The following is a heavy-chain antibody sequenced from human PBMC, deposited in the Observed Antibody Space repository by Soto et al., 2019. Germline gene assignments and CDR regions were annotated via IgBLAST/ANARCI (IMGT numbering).Heavy chain of an antibody. D-gene: IGHD4-17*01. CDR2: IYHSGST. J-gene: IGHJ4*02. Sequence: QVQLQESGPRLVKPSGTLSLTCVVSGGSISSSYWWTWLRQSPGTGLEWIGEIYHSGSTNYNPSLKSRVTISLDKSKNHFSLKLSSLTAADTAVYYCARKIDYGDYHFDYWGQGTLVTVSS. CDR1: GGSISSSYW. CDR3: ARKIDYGDYHFDY. V-gene: IGHV4-4*02.